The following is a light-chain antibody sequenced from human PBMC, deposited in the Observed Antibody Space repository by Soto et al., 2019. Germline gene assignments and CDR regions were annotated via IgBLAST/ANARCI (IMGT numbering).Light chain of an antibody. CDR3: QQFNNWPPWT. CDR1: QNVGNN. Sequence: EIVMTQSPAPPSVSPGERAPLSCRASQNVGNNLVWYQQKPGQAPRLLIYGASTRAAGIPDRFSGSGSGTEFTLTISGLQSDDFAVYYCQQFNNWPPWTFGQGTKVDIK. V-gene: IGKV3-15*01. J-gene: IGKJ1*01. CDR2: GAS.